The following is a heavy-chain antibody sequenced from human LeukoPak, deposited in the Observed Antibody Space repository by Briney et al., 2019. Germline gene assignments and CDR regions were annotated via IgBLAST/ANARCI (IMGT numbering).Heavy chain of an antibody. CDR3: ERHVTSKFDY. D-gene: IGHD2-21*02. V-gene: IGHV4-61*02. CDR1: GGSISSGNYY. J-gene: IGHJ4*02. CDR2: IYTSGST. Sequence: SHTLSLTCTVSGGSISSGNYYWSWIRQPAGKGLEWIGRIYTSGSTNYNPSLKSRVTISVDTSKNQFSLKLGSVTSAHTSVYYCERHVTSKFDYWGQGTLVTVS.